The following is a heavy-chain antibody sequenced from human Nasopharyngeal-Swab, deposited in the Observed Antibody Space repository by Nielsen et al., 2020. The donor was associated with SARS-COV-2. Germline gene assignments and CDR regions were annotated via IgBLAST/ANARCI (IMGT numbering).Heavy chain of an antibody. CDR2: INTNTGNP. D-gene: IGHD6-19*01. J-gene: IGHJ4*02. Sequence: ASVKVSCKASGYTFSNYAMNWARQAPGQGLEWMGWINTNTGNPTYAQGFTGRFVFSFDTSVSTSYLQINSLKAEDTAVYFCARGIAVAGQKRFDYWGQGTVVTVSS. CDR3: ARGIAVAGQKRFDY. V-gene: IGHV7-4-1*02. CDR1: GYTFSNYA.